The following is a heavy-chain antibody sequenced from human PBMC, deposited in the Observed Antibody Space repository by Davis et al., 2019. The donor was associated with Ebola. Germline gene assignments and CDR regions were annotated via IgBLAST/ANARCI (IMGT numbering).Heavy chain of an antibody. J-gene: IGHJ4*02. Sequence: PSETLSLTCTVYEGSFIGYYWTWIRQPPGKGLEWIGEIDHSGSSKYSPSLKSRVTMSVDTSKKQFSLNLNSVTAADTSIYYCARGVGVWGVDQWGQGNLVIVSS. CDR2: IDHSGSS. CDR3: ARGVGVWGVDQ. V-gene: IGHV4-34*01. D-gene: IGHD3-3*01. CDR1: EGSFIGYY.